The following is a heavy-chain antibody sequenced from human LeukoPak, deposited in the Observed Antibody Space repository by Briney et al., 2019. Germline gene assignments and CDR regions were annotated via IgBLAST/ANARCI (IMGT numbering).Heavy chain of an antibody. D-gene: IGHD3-10*01. CDR1: VGSISLYY. CDR2: FYDTRSP. J-gene: IGHJ4*02. V-gene: IGHV4-59*01. CDR3: ARGRGSLTY. Sequence: SETLSLTCTVSVGSISLYYWSWIRQPPGKGLEWIGYFYDTRSPKYNPSLERRVTSSVGMSRNQFSLNRTSVTAADTAVYYCARGRGSLTYWGQGTLATVSS.